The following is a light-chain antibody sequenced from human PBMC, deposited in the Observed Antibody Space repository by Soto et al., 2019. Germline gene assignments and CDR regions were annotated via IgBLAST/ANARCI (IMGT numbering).Light chain of an antibody. V-gene: IGLV2-14*03. CDR2: AVS. CDR3: ISYTDRQSYL. Sequence: SALTQPASVSGSPGQSITISCSGTSSDIGSYNHVAWYQQFPGKSPKLMIYAVSDRPPGVCDRFSGSKSGITASLTISRLQTEDEADYYCISYTDRQSYLFGTGTKGTVL. CDR1: SSDIGSYNH. J-gene: IGLJ1*01.